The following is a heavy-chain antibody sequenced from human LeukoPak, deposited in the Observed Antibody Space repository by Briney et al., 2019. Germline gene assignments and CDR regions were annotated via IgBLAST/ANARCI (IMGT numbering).Heavy chain of an antibody. Sequence: SETLSLTCTVSGGSISSSSYYWSWIRQPPGKGLEWIGSIYYSGSTYYNPSLKSRVTISVDTSKNQFSLKLSSVTAADTAVYYCARHSSLEAYCGGDCYSDDNNAFDIWGQGTMVTVSS. CDR1: GGSISSSSYY. CDR2: IYYSGST. V-gene: IGHV4-39*01. CDR3: ARHSSLEAYCGGDCYSDDNNAFDI. D-gene: IGHD2-21*02. J-gene: IGHJ3*02.